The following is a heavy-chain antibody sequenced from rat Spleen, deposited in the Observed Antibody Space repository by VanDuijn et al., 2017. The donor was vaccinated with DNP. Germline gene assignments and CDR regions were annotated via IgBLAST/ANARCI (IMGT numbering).Heavy chain of an antibody. D-gene: IGHD1-11*01. V-gene: IGHV5-35*01. CDR1: GFSFRSNW. CDR3: SSGGPNMVQGNWFAY. Sequence: EVQLVESGGGSVQPGSPLKLSCAASGFSFRSNWLNWIRQAPGKGLEWVASITPDGSTTYYPDTVKGRFMISKDDARNTGYPQMNNLRSEDTALYYCSSGGPNMVQGNWFAYWGQGTLVTVSS. CDR2: ITPDGSTT. J-gene: IGHJ3*01.